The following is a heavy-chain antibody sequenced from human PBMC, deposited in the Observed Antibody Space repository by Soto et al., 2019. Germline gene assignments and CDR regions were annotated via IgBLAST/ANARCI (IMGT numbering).Heavy chain of an antibody. D-gene: IGHD4-17*01. J-gene: IGHJ4*02. CDR3: ARRYGASFDY. V-gene: IGHV4-59*01. CDR2: THYRGST. Sequence: PSETLSLTCTVSAGSISSYYWSWIRQPPGKGLEWIGYTHYRGSTNYNPSLKSRVTMSVDTSKNQFSLKLNSVTAADTAVYYCARRYGASFDYWGQGTLVTVS. CDR1: AGSISSYY.